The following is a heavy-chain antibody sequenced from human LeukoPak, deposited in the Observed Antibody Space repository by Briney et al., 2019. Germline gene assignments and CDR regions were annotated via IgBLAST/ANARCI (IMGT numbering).Heavy chain of an antibody. V-gene: IGHV4-38-2*02. CDR3: ARDYYYGSGSYYFDY. Sequence: KSSETLSLTCTVSGYSISSGYYWGWIRQPPGKGLEWIGSIYHSGSTYYNPSLKSRVTISVDTSKNQFSLKLSSVTAADTAVYYCARDYYYGSGSYYFDYWGQGTLVTVSS. CDR2: IYHSGST. D-gene: IGHD3-10*01. J-gene: IGHJ4*02. CDR1: GYSISSGYY.